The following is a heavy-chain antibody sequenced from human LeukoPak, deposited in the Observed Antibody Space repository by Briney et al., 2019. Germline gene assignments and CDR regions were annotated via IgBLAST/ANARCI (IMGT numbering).Heavy chain of an antibody. CDR3: ARSPHEPPAFDY. V-gene: IGHV4-39*01. J-gene: IGHJ4*02. Sequence: SETLSLTCTVSGGSISSSSYYWGWIRQPPGKGLEWIGSIYYSGSTYYNPSLKSRVTISVDTSKNQFSLKLSSVTAADTAVYYCARSPHEPPAFDYWGQGTLVTVSS. CDR1: GGSISSSSYY. D-gene: IGHD1-14*01. CDR2: IYYSGST.